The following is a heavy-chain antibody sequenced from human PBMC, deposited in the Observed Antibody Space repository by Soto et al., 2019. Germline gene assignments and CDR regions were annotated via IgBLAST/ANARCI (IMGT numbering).Heavy chain of an antibody. D-gene: IGHD2-21*01. Sequence: SGPTLVHPTQTLTLTCTFSGFSLSTRGVGGGWIRQPPGKALEWLALIYWNDGRRHSPSLKSRLTITKATSKNQVVLTMTNMDSVDTATYYCAIKHRAGKPFDYWGQGILVTVSS. CDR3: AIKHRAGKPFDY. J-gene: IGHJ4*02. CDR2: IYWNDGR. CDR1: GFSLSTRGVG. V-gene: IGHV2-5*01.